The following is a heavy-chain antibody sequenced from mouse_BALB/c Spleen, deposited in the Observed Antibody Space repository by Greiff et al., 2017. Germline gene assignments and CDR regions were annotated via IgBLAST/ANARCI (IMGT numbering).Heavy chain of an antibody. J-gene: IGHJ4*01. CDR2: INPYNDGT. CDR1: GFTFTSYV. D-gene: IGHD2-4*01. Sequence: VQLQQSGPELVKPGASLTISCTASGFTFTSYVMHWVQQKPGQGLEWIGYINPYNDGTKYNEKFKGKATLTSDKSTSTAYMELSSLTSEDTAIYYCARGVYYDYYGAMDYWGQGTAVTVSA. V-gene: IGHV1-14*01. CDR3: ARGVYYDYYGAMDY.